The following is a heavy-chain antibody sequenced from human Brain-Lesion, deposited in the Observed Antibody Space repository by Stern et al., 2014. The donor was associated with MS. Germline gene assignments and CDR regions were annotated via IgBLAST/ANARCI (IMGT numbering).Heavy chain of an antibody. CDR2: FDPEDGET. D-gene: IGHD3-3*01. CDR1: GYTLTELS. Sequence: QVQLVESGAEVKKPGASVKVSCKVSGYTLTELSMHWVRQAPGKGLEWMGGFDPEDGETIYAQKFQGRVPMTEDTSTDTAYMELSSLRSEDTAVYYCATDRDDFSAPTKGYGLDVWGQGTTVTVTS. J-gene: IGHJ6*02. V-gene: IGHV1-24*01. CDR3: ATDRDDFSAPTKGYGLDV.